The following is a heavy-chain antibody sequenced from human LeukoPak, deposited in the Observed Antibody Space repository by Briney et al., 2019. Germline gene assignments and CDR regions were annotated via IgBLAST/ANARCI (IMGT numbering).Heavy chain of an antibody. CDR3: ARAHYDRLGDYYMDV. D-gene: IGHD3-22*01. J-gene: IGHJ6*03. CDR2: FDPEDGET. V-gene: IGHV1-24*01. CDR1: GYTLTELS. Sequence: ASVKVSCKVSGYTLTELSMHWVRQAPGKGPEWMGGFDPEDGETIYAQKVQGRVSMTEDTSTDTAYMELSSLRSDDTAVYYCARAHYDRLGDYYMDVWGKGTTVTVS.